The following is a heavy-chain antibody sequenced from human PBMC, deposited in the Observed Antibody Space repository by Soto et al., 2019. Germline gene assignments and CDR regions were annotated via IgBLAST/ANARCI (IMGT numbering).Heavy chain of an antibody. CDR2: MYISGST. D-gene: IGHD5-12*01. CDR3: ARMYNSGFYRPEGDYCFYGMDV. Sequence: QVQLQESGPGLVKPSETLSVTCSVSGGSIRDYYWSWIRQPAGKGLEWIGRMYISGSTKYNPSLKSRVTMSADTSVNQFSLTLISVTAADTATYYCARMYNSGFYRPEGDYCFYGMDVWGQGTTVTVSS. V-gene: IGHV4-4*07. CDR1: GGSIRDYY. J-gene: IGHJ6*02.